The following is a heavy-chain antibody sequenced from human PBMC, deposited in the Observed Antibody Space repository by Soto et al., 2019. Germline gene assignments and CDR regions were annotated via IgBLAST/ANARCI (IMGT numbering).Heavy chain of an antibody. CDR3: ARVRRWLPEDMVDL. CDR2: VNDSGNS. CDR1: GGSLSGYY. Sequence: QVQLHQWGAGQLRASETLSLTCGVSGGSLSGYYWSWIRQPPGKGLEWIGEVNDSGNSNYNPSLKRSVVISVDTPKNEFSLKMNTVTAADTGVYYCARVRRWLPEDMVDLWGQGALDPVSS. J-gene: IGHJ1*01. D-gene: IGHD5-12*01. V-gene: IGHV4-34*01.